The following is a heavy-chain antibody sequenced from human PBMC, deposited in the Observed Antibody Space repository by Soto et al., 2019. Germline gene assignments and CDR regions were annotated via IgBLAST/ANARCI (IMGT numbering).Heavy chain of an antibody. V-gene: IGHV1-58*01. D-gene: IGHD6-13*01. CDR1: GFTFTSSA. J-gene: IGHJ6*02. Sequence: GASVKVSCKASGFTFTSSAVQWVRQARGQRLEWIGWIVVGSGNTDYAQKFQERVTITRDMSTSTAYMELSSLRSEDTAVYYCAAIVSSSWFTSIYYYYYGMDVWGQGTTVTVSS. CDR3: AAIVSSSWFTSIYYYYYGMDV. CDR2: IVVGSGNT.